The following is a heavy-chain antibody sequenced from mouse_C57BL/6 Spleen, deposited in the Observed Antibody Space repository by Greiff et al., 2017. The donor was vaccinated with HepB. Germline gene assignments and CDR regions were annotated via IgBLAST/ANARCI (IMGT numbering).Heavy chain of an antibody. V-gene: IGHV3-6*01. D-gene: IGHD1-1*01. J-gene: IGHJ4*01. CDR1: GYSITSGYY. CDR2: ISYDGSN. CDR3: ARETTDGAMDY. Sequence: EVKLMESGPGLVKPSQFLSLTCSVTGYSITSGYYWHWIRQFPGNKLEWLGYISYDGSNNYNPSLKNRSSSTRDTSKNQFFLKLNSVTTEDTATYYCARETTDGAMDYWGQGTSVTVSS.